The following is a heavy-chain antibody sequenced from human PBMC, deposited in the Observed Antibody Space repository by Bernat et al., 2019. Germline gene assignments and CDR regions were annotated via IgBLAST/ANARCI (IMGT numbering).Heavy chain of an antibody. D-gene: IGHD3-16*01. V-gene: IGHV3-7*03. CDR2: INQDGSEK. Sequence: EVQLVESGGGLVQPGGSLRLSCAASGFAFNTNWMTWVRQAPGKGLEWVANINQDGSEKNYVNSAKGRFTIFRDNTKGSLFLQMNGLRAEDTAYYYCAREGGAGYSFDYWGQGALVTVSS. CDR3: AREGGAGYSFDY. J-gene: IGHJ4*02. CDR1: GFAFNTNW.